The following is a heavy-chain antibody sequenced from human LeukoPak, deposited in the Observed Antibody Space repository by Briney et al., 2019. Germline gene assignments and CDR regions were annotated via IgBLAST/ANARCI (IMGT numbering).Heavy chain of an antibody. CDR1: GLTFSSYW. Sequence: GGSLRLSCAASGLTFSSYWMHWVRQAPGKGLVWVSRINSDGSSTSYADSVKGRFTISRDNAKNTLYLQMNSLRAEDTAVYYCAREWELLYYYYGMDVWGQGTTVTVSS. CDR3: AREWELLYYYYGMDV. D-gene: IGHD1-26*01. J-gene: IGHJ6*02. V-gene: IGHV3-74*01. CDR2: INSDGSST.